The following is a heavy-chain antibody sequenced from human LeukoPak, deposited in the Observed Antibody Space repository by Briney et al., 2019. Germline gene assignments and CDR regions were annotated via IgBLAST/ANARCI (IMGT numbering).Heavy chain of an antibody. Sequence: PGGSLRLSCAVSGITFRDYAISWVRQAPGKGLEWVSVISGTGATKHYADSVKGRLTISRDNSQNMVFLQMNSLRAEDTAVYFCAREFLPTGIHTDSFDIWGQGTLVTVSS. D-gene: IGHD1-1*01. CDR1: GITFRDYA. CDR2: ISGTGATK. J-gene: IGHJ3*02. CDR3: AREFLPTGIHTDSFDI. V-gene: IGHV3-23*01.